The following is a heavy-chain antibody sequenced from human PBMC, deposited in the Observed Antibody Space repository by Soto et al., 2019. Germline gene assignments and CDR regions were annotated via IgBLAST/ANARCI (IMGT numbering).Heavy chain of an antibody. CDR3: ARDRYVYDSAGYYRTLDS. J-gene: IGHJ5*01. D-gene: IGHD3-22*01. CDR2: IFHSGIT. CDR1: GGSFNNDY. V-gene: IGHV4-59*01. Sequence: SETLSLTCTISGGSFNNDYWTWIRQSPGKGLEWIGYIFHSGITDYNPSVKSRVTISIDKSKNLFSLKLTSVTAADTAVYYCARDRYVYDSAGYYRTLDSWGQGILVTVSS.